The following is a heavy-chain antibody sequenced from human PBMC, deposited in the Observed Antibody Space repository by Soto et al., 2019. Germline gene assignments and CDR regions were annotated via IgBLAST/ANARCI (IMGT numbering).Heavy chain of an antibody. V-gene: IGHV1-69*13. CDR3: AREVYCSGGSCQKYYFDY. Sequence: SVKVSCKASGGTFSSYAISWVRQAPGQGLEWMGGIIPIFGTANYAQKFQGRVTITVDESTSTAYMELSSLRSEDTAVYYCAREVYCSGGSCQKYYFDYWGQGTLVTVSS. CDR2: IIPIFGTA. CDR1: GGTFSSYA. J-gene: IGHJ4*02. D-gene: IGHD2-15*01.